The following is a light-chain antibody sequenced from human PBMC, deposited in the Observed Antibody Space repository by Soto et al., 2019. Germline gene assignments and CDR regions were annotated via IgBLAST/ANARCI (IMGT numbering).Light chain of an antibody. J-gene: IGKJ4*01. CDR3: QQFATSPLT. V-gene: IGKV3-20*01. CDR2: GAS. CDR1: QSIRSHY. Sequence: EIVLTQSPGTLSLSPGERATLSCRASQSIRSHYLAWYQQKPGQAPRLLIYGASSRATGIPDRFSGSGSGTDFTLTISRLEPEDFAVYYCQQFATSPLTFGGGTKVDIK.